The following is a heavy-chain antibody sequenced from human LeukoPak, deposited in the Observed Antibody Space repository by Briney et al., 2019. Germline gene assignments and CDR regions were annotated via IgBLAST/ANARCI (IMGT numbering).Heavy chain of an antibody. Sequence: SETHSLTCTVSGGSISSSSYYWGWIRQPPGKELEWIGSIYYSGSTYYNPSLKSRVTISVDTSKNQFSLKLSSVTAADTAVYYCARRPGWYFDLWGRGPLVTVSS. J-gene: IGHJ2*01. CDR2: IYYSGST. CDR1: GGSISSSSYY. CDR3: ARRPGWYFDL. V-gene: IGHV4-39*01.